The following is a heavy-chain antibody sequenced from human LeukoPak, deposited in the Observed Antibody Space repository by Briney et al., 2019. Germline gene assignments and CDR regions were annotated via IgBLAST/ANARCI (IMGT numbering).Heavy chain of an antibody. CDR3: ARGATVTTDWYSDL. J-gene: IGHJ2*01. V-gene: IGHV3-21*01. CDR2: ISSSGDYI. CDR1: GFSFSSYS. D-gene: IGHD4-17*01. Sequence: GGSLRLSCAASGFSFSSYSMNWVRQAPGKGLEWLSSISSSGDYIYYADSLKGRFTISRDNAKNSLYLQMSSLRAEDTSVYYCARGATVTTDWYSDLWGRGTLVSVSS.